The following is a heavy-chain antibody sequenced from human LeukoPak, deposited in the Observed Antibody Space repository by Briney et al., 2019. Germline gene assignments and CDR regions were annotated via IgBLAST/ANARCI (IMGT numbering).Heavy chain of an antibody. D-gene: IGHD6-19*01. CDR2: ISSSSSYI. V-gene: IGHV3-21*01. Sequence: PGGSLRLSCAASGFTFSSYSMNWVRQAPGKGLEWVSSISSSSSYIYYADSVKGRFTISRDNAKNSLYLQMNSLRAEDTAVYYCAREVTVAGRLGLDYWGQGTLVTVSS. J-gene: IGHJ4*02. CDR3: AREVTVAGRLGLDY. CDR1: GFTFSSYS.